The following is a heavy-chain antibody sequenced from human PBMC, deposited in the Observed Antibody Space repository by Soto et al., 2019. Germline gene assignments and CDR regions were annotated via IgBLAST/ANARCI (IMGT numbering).Heavy chain of an antibody. CDR1: GFTFSSYA. Sequence: PGGSLRLSCAASGFTFSSYAMSWVRQAPGKGLEWVSAISGSGGSTYYADSVKGRFTISRDNSKNTLYLQMNSLRAEDTAVYYCAKGRSGYYGSGSPFDYWGQGTLVTVSS. J-gene: IGHJ4*02. D-gene: IGHD3-10*01. V-gene: IGHV3-23*01. CDR2: ISGSGGST. CDR3: AKGRSGYYGSGSPFDY.